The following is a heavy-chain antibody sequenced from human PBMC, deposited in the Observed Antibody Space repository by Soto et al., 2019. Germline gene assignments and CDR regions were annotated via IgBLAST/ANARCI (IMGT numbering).Heavy chain of an antibody. CDR2: INPNSGGT. D-gene: IGHD3-10*01. CDR1: GYSFTCYY. Sequence: SVKVSFKASGYSFTCYYMHWVRQAPGQGLEWMGWINPNSGGTNYAQKFQGWVTMTRDTSISTAYMELSRLRSDDTAVYYCARAQVRGVKILYYGMDVWGQGTTVTVSS. V-gene: IGHV1-2*04. CDR3: ARAQVRGVKILYYGMDV. J-gene: IGHJ6*02.